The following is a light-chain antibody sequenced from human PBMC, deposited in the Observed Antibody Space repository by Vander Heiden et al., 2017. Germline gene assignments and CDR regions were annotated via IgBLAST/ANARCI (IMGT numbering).Light chain of an antibody. J-gene: IGKJ2*01. CDR3: QQFYSPPYT. CDR2: RAS. V-gene: IGKV4-1*01. CDR1: QSLFFDSNKGNF. Sequence: DIVMTQSQDSLAVSPGERATISCQSSQSLFFDSNKGNFLTWYQQKPGQPPKLLIYRASTREYGVPDRFSGSGSGTDFTLTISSLQAEDVAIYSCQQFYSPPYTFGQGTRLEI.